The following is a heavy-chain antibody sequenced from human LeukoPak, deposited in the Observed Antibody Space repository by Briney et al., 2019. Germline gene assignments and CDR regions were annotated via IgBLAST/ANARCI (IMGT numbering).Heavy chain of an antibody. D-gene: IGHD3-16*01. CDR1: GFTFSDYY. CDR2: ISSSSSYT. Sequence: PGGSLRLSCAASGFTFSDYYMSWIRQAPGKGLEWISFISSSSSYTNYADSVQGRFTISRDNAKNSLYLQMNSLRAEDTAVYYCARDRPDYFGDFYHYFDYWGQGTLVTVSS. CDR3: ARDRPDYFGDFYHYFDY. J-gene: IGHJ4*02. V-gene: IGHV3-11*05.